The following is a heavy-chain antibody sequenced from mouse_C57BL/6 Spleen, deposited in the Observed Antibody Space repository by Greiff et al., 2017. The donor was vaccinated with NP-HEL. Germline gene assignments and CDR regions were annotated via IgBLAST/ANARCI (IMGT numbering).Heavy chain of an antibody. CDR3: ARGIITTVVAQYYFDY. CDR2: INYDGSST. Sequence: EVMLVESEGGLVQPGSSMKLSCTASGFTFSDYYMAWVRQVPEKGLEWVANINYDGSSTYYLDSLKSRFIISRDNAKNILYLQMSSLKSEDTATYYCARGIITTVVAQYYFDYWGQGTTLTVSS. D-gene: IGHD1-1*01. J-gene: IGHJ2*01. V-gene: IGHV5-16*01. CDR1: GFTFSDYY.